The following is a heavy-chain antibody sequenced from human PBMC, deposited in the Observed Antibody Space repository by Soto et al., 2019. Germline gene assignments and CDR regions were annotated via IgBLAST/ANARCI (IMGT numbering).Heavy chain of an antibody. CDR3: AKDGGSSWFLSHYFDY. Sequence: GGSLRLSCAASGFTFSTHGMHWVRQAPGKGLEWVAVISYDGSNKYYADSVKGRFTISRDNSKNTLYLQMNSLRPEDTAMYYCAKDGGSSWFLSHYFDYWGQGTLVTVSS. D-gene: IGHD6-13*01. V-gene: IGHV3-30*18. J-gene: IGHJ4*02. CDR1: GFTFSTHG. CDR2: ISYDGSNK.